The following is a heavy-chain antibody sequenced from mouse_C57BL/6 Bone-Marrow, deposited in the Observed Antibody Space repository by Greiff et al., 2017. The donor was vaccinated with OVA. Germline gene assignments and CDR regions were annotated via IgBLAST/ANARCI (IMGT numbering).Heavy chain of an antibody. CDR3: AGPYYYGSSYAWFAY. J-gene: IGHJ3*01. V-gene: IGHV1-82*01. CDR1: GYAFSSSW. CDR2: IYPGDGDT. Sequence: QVQLKESGPELVKPGASVKISCKASGYAFSSSWMNWVKQRPGKGLEWIGRIYPGDGDTNYNGKFKGKATLTADKSSSTAYMQLSSLTSEDSAVYFCAGPYYYGSSYAWFAYWGQGTLVTVSA. D-gene: IGHD1-1*01.